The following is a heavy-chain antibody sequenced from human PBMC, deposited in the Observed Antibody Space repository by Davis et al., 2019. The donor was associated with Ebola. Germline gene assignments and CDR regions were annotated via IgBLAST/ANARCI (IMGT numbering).Heavy chain of an antibody. J-gene: IGHJ3*02. CDR3: AGIQGGDDAFDI. V-gene: IGHV4-61*01. CDR1: GGSVSSASHY. Sequence: MPSETLSLTCALSGGSVSSASHYWSWIRQPPGKGLEWIGYMYYSGSPNYNPSLNSRVTISVDTSKNQFSLKLTSVTAADTAVYYGAGIQGGDDAFDIWGQGTMVSVSS. CDR2: MYYSGSP. D-gene: IGHD3-16*01.